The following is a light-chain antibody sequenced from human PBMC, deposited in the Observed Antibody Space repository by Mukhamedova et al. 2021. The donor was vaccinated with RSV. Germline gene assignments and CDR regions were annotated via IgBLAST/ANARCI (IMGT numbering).Light chain of an antibody. V-gene: IGKV1-5*03. Sequence: WYQRRVHGKAPKLLISKASSLESGVPSRFSGSGSGTEFTLTISSLQPDDFATYYCQQYESHNTFGTGTKLDIK. CDR2: KAS. J-gene: IGKJ2*01. CDR3: QQYESHNT.